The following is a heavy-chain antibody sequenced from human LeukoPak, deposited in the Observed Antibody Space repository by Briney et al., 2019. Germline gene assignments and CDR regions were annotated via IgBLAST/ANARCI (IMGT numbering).Heavy chain of an antibody. CDR1: GGSFSGYY. D-gene: IGHD7-27*01. J-gene: IGHJ4*02. V-gene: IGHV4-34*01. CDR2: INHSGST. CDR3: ARAKNWGSETYYFDY. Sequence: SETLSLTCAVYGGSFSGYYWSWIRRPPGKGLEWIGEINHSGSTNYNPSLKSRVTISVDTSKNQFSLKLSSVTAADTAVYYCARAKNWGSETYYFDYWGQGTLVTVSS.